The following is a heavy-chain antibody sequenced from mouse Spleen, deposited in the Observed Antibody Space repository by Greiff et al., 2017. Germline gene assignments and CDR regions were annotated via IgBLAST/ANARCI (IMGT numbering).Heavy chain of an antibody. J-gene: IGHJ4*01. CDR1: GFTFSDYG. CDR3: ARGLPFYAMDY. Sequence: DVKLVESGGGLVKPGGSLKLSCAASGFTFSDYGMHWVRQAPEKGLEWVAYISSGSSTVYYADTVKGRFTISRDNAKNTLFLQMTSLRSEDTAMYYCARGLPFYAMDYWGQGTSVTVSS. D-gene: IGHD5-5*01. V-gene: IGHV5-17*01. CDR2: ISSGSSTV.